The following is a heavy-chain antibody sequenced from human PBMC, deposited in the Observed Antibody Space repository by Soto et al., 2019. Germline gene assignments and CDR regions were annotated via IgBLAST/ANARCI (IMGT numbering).Heavy chain of an antibody. CDR2: INSDGSST. CDR3: AKERLGAFDI. D-gene: IGHD1-1*01. V-gene: IGHV3-74*01. J-gene: IGHJ3*02. Sequence: GGSLRLSCAASGFTFSSYWMHWVRQAPGKGLVWVSRINSDGSSTSYADAVKGRFTISRDNAKNTLYLQMNSLRAEDTAVYYSAKERLGAFDIWGQGTMVTVSS. CDR1: GFTFSSYW.